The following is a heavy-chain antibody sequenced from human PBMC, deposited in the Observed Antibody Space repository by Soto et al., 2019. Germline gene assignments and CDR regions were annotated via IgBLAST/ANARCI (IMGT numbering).Heavy chain of an antibody. Sequence: QGHLVQSGAEVKKPGASVKVSCKISGATLSNYAVNWMRQAHGHGLERVGGVIPLFGATYYTQKFQGRATITADEFTTTASLELSRLTSEDTAIYFCARSAAPGPMTSHFDYWGPGPLLTVSS. CDR2: VIPLFGAT. J-gene: IGHJ4*02. D-gene: IGHD6-13*01. CDR3: ARSAAPGPMTSHFDY. V-gene: IGHV1-69*01. CDR1: GATLSNYA.